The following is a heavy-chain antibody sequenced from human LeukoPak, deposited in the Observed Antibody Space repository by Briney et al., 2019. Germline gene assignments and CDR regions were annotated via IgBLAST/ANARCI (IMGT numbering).Heavy chain of an antibody. V-gene: IGHV4-59*01. Sequence: SETLSLTCTVSGGSIGNYYWSWVRQPPGKGLEWIAYMDYSGSTRYNPSLQSRVSISVDTSKNQFSLRLSSVTAADSAVYYCARSALGFCSGGTCPYYFDHWGQGNLVTVSS. D-gene: IGHD2-15*01. J-gene: IGHJ4*02. CDR3: ARSALGFCSGGTCPYYFDH. CDR1: GGSIGNYY. CDR2: MDYSGST.